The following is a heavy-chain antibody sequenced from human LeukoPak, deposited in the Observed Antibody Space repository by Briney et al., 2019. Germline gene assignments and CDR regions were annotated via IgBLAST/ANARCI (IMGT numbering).Heavy chain of an antibody. CDR2: IIPISGTA. V-gene: IGHV1-69*06. D-gene: IGHD3-10*01. CDR1: GGTFSSYA. J-gene: IGHJ5*02. CDR3: ARGETGLLWFGP. Sequence: SVKVSCKASGGTFSSYAISWVRQAPGQGLEWMGGIIPISGTANYAQKFQGRVTITADKSTSTAYMELSSLRSEDTAVYYCARGETGLLWFGPWGQGTLVTVSS.